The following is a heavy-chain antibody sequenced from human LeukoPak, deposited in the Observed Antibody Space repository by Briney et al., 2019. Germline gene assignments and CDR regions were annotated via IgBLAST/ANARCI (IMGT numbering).Heavy chain of an antibody. V-gene: IGHV1-2*02. Sequence: ASVKVSCKASGYTFTGYYMHWARQAPGQGLEWMGWINPNSGGTNYAQKFQGRVTMTRDTSISTAYMELSRLRSDDTAVYYCARDIGSAYRNGLYYCFGMDVWGQGTTVTVSS. D-gene: IGHD5-18*01. CDR3: ARDIGSAYRNGLYYCFGMDV. CDR1: GYTFTGYY. J-gene: IGHJ6*02. CDR2: INPNSGGT.